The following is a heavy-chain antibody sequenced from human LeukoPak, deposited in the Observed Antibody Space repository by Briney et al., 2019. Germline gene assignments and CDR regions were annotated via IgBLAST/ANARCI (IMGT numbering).Heavy chain of an antibody. CDR3: TKTGVGSGSHYYYYGMDD. D-gene: IGHD1-26*01. CDR2: TYYKSKWYN. J-gene: IGHJ6*02. V-gene: IGHV6-1*01. Sequence: SQTLSLTCAVSGDTVSSNSAAWNWIRQSPSRGLEWLGRTYYKSKWYNDYTVSVKGRITINSDTSKNQFSLPLNSVTPEDTAVYYCTKTGVGSGSHYYYYGMDDWGQGTTVTVSS. CDR1: GDTVSSNSAA.